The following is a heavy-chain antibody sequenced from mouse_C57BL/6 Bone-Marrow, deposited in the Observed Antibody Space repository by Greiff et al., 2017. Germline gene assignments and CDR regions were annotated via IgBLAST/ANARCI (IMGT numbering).Heavy chain of an antibody. CDR1: GYSFTGYY. Sequence: VHVKQSGPELVKPGASVKISCKASGYSFTGYYMPWVKQSHGNILDWIGYIYPDNGVSSYNQKFKGKATLTVDKSSSTAYMELRSLTSADSAVYYCARSYYGQRRGTMDYWGQGTSVTVSS. J-gene: IGHJ4*01. V-gene: IGHV1-31*01. D-gene: IGHD1-1*02. CDR2: IYPDNGVS. CDR3: ARSYYGQRRGTMDY.